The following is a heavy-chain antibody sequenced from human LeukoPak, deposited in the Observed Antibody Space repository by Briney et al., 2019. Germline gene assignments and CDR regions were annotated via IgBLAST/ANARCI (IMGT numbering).Heavy chain of an antibody. CDR1: GYTFTSYG. CDR2: ISAYNGNT. V-gene: IGHV1-18*01. D-gene: IGHD6-13*01. CDR3: ATLLAGIAAAGTGY. J-gene: IGHJ4*02. Sequence: GASVKVSCKASGYTFTSYGISWVRQAPGQGLEWMGWISAYNGNTNYAQKLQGRVTMTTDTSTSTAYMELRSLRSDDTAVYYCATLLAGIAAAGTGYWGQGTLVTVSS.